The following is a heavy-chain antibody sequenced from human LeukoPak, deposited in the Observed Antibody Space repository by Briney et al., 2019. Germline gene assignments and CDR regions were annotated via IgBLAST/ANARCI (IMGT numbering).Heavy chain of an antibody. J-gene: IGHJ4*02. D-gene: IGHD3-9*01. CDR2: ISSSSSYI. Sequence: GGSLRLSCAVSGFTFSHAWMSWVRQAPGKGLEWVSFISSSSSYIYYADSVKGRFTISRDNAKNSLYLQMNSLRAEDTAVYYCARDSGGYFDRNHFGYWGQGTLVTVSS. V-gene: IGHV3-21*01. CDR3: ARDSGGYFDRNHFGY. CDR1: GFTFSHAW.